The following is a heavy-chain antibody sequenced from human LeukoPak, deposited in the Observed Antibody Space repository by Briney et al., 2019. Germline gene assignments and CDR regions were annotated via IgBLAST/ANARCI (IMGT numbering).Heavy chain of an antibody. V-gene: IGHV4-61*01. D-gene: IGHD3-10*01. CDR2: IYYSGST. Sequence: SETLSLTCTVSGGSVSSGSYYWSWIRQPPGKGLEWIGYIYYSGSTNYNPSLKSRVTISVDTSKNQFSLKLSSVTAADTAVYYCAGTPYYGSGSSPDCWGQGTLVTVSS. CDR1: GGSVSSGSYY. CDR3: AGTPYYGSGSSPDC. J-gene: IGHJ4*02.